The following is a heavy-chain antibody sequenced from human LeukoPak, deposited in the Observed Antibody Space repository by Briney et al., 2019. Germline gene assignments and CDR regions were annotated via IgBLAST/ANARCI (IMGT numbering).Heavy chain of an antibody. D-gene: IGHD6-13*01. J-gene: IGHJ3*02. V-gene: IGHV1-18*01. CDR3: ARENVTSRWSDDAFDT. CDR1: GYTFTSYG. CDR2: ISAYNGNT. Sequence: ASVMFPCKASGYTFTSYGISWVRQAPGQGLEWMGWISAYNGNTNYAQKLQGRVTMTTDTSTSTVYIDLSSLRSEDTAVCYCARENVTSRWSDDAFDTWGQGTMVTVSS.